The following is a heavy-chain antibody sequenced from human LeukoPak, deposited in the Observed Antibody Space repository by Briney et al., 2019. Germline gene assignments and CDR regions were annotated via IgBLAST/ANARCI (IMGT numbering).Heavy chain of an antibody. J-gene: IGHJ3*01. V-gene: IGHV1-2*02. CDR3: ASRAGY. CDR2: INLNSGAT. Sequence: GASVKVSCKASGYTFSGYYMHWVRQAPGQGLEWIGWINLNSGATNNAQKFQGRVTMTRDTSISTAYMELSRLRSEDTAVYYCASRAGYWGQGTMVTVSS. D-gene: IGHD6-13*01. CDR1: GYTFSGYY.